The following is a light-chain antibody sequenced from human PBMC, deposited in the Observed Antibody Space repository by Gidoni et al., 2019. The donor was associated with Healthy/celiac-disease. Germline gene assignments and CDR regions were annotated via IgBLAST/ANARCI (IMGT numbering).Light chain of an antibody. J-gene: IGKJ2*01. V-gene: IGKV3-11*01. Sequence: EIVLTQSPATLSLSPGERATLYCRASQSVSSYLAWYQHKPGQAPRLLIYDASNRATGIPARFSGSGSGTDFTLTISSLEPEDFAVYYCQQLSTWPYTFGQGTKLEIK. CDR1: QSVSSY. CDR2: DAS. CDR3: QQLSTWPYT.